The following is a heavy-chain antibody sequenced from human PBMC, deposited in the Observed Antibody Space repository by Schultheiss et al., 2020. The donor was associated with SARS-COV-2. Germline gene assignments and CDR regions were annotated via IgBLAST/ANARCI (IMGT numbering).Heavy chain of an antibody. CDR2: ISYDGSTS. CDR1: GFTFSRFG. D-gene: IGHD5-12*01. J-gene: IGHJ6*02. CDR3: ARDLRQGGYSGYDPGYFGMDV. Sequence: SLRLSCAASGFTFSRFGMHWVRQAPGRGLEWVATISYDGSTSYYADSVKGRFTISRDNAENSLFLQMNSLRAEDTAVYYCARDLRQGGYSGYDPGYFGMDVWGQGTTVTVSS. V-gene: IGHV3-30*03.